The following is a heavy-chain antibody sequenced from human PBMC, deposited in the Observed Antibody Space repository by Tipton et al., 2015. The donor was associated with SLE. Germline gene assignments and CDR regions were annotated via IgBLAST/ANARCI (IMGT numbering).Heavy chain of an antibody. CDR1: GFTFSTYA. D-gene: IGHD2-21*01. V-gene: IGHV3-30*02. Sequence: SLRLSCAASGFTFSTYAMHWVRQAPGKVLEWVAFIRYDGSSNYYADSVKGRFTISRDSSKNTLFLQMNSLRAEDTAVYYCAKVAAYCGGDCYRERMYYYYGMDVWGQGTTVTVSS. J-gene: IGHJ6*02. CDR3: AKVAAYCGGDCYRERMYYYYGMDV. CDR2: IRYDGSSN.